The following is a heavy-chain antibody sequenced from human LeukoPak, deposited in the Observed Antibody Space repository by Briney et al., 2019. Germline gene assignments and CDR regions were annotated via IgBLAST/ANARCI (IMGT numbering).Heavy chain of an antibody. CDR2: IYYSGST. V-gene: IGHV4-39*01. CDR3: ARPVTAVNWFDP. J-gene: IGHJ5*02. Sequence: KSSETLSLTCTVSGGSISSSSYYWGWIRQPPGKGLEWIGSIYYSGSTYYHPSLKSRVTISVDTSKNQFSLKLSSVTAADTAVYYCARPVTAVNWFDPWGQGTLVTVSS. CDR1: GGSISSSSYY. D-gene: IGHD4-11*01.